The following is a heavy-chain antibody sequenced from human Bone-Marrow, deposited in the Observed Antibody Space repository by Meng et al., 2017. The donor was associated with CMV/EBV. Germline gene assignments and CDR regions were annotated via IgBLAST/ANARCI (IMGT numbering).Heavy chain of an antibody. CDR1: GGSMGRGTYH. CDR3: ARGYQRKLSIVGARRPRPGEYFQH. D-gene: IGHD1-26*01. J-gene: IGHJ1*01. Sequence: GSLRLSCTVSGGSMGRGTYHWAWIRQPPGKGLEWIGSIYYNGNTFYNPSLKSRVTISGDTSKNQFSLKVNSLTAADTAVYYCARGYQRKLSIVGARRPRPGEYFQHWGQGTRVTGSS. V-gene: IGHV4-39*07. CDR2: IYYNGNT.